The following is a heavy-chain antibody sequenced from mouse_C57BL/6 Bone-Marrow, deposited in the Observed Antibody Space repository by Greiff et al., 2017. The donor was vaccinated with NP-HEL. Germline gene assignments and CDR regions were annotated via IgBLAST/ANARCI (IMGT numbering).Heavy chain of an antibody. J-gene: IGHJ2*01. D-gene: IGHD4-1*02. Sequence: EVQGVESGGGLVQPKGSLKLSCAASGFSFNTYAMNWVRQAPGKGLEWVARIRSKSNNYATYYADSVKDRFTISRDDSESMLYLQMNNLKTEDTAMYYCVSSTGTRYFDYWGQGTTLTVSS. CDR1: GFSFNTYA. CDR2: IRSKSNNYAT. CDR3: VSSTGTRYFDY. V-gene: IGHV10-1*01.